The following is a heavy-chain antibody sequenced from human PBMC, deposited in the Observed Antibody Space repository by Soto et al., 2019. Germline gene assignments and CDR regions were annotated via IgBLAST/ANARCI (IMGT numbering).Heavy chain of an antibody. V-gene: IGHV4-61*01. CDR2: IYYTVTT. Sequence: PSETRSLTCTVSGGSVSSSFFYWSWVLHPPGQRLEWIGYIYYTVTTNYNPSLASRVAMSVETSKKQFTLNLRSLTAADTARYYCARLTTSSGWSLCDYWGKGMLVTVSA. D-gene: IGHD6-13*01. CDR3: ARLTTSSGWSLCDY. CDR1: GGSVSSSFFY. J-gene: IGHJ4*02.